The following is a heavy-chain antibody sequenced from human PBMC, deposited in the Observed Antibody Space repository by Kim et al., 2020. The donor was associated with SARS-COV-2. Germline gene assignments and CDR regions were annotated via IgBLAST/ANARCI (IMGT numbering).Heavy chain of an antibody. CDR2: INTDGNIT. D-gene: IGHD3-9*01. CDR3: SREWTGREVRSFDY. CDR1: GFTFNNYW. V-gene: IGHV3-74*01. Sequence: GGSLRLSCATSGFTFNNYWMHWVRQAPGKGLMWVSRINTDGNITNYADSVKGRFTISRDNAKNTLYLQMNSLRVEDAAVYFCSREWTGREVRSFDYWGQG. J-gene: IGHJ4*02.